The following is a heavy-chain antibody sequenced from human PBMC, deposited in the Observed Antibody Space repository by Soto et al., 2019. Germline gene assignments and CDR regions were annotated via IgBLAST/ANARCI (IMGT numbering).Heavy chain of an antibody. Sequence: QVQLQESGPGLVKPSGTLSLTCAVSGGSISSSNWWSWVRQPPGKGLEWIGESYHSGSTNYNPSLKSRGNKSVDKSNKQFSLKRSSVTAADTAVYYWARGRGPGHCFDYWGQGTLVTVSS. J-gene: IGHJ4*02. CDR2: SYHSGST. V-gene: IGHV4-4*02. CDR1: GGSISSSNW. CDR3: ARGRGPGHCFDY.